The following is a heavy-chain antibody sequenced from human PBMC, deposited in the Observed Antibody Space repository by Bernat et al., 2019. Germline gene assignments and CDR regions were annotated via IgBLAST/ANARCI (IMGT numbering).Heavy chain of an antibody. J-gene: IGHJ4*02. Sequence: EVHLVESGGDLVRPGGSLRLSCAASGFIYTDAWMTWVRQAPGKGPEWVGRIKSKTTGGTTAYAAPVKGRFTISRDDSKNTLYLQLNSLKTEDTAVYCCTTETVDFEEDSGGFDYWGQGTLVTVSS. D-gene: IGHD2-15*01. CDR1: GFIYTDAW. V-gene: IGHV3-15*01. CDR2: IKSKTTGGTT. CDR3: TTETVDFEEDSGGFDY.